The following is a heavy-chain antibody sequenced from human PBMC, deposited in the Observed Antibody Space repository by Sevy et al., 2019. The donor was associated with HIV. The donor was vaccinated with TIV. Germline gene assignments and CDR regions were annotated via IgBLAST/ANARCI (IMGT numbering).Heavy chain of an antibody. Sequence: SETLSLTCAVSGYSMSSNYYWGWIRQPPGKGLEWIGTISHSGSTYYNPSLKSRVTISLDTSKSQFSLKLSSVTAADTAVANCGKSRISSSYDAFDIWGQGTMVTVSS. CDR2: ISHSGST. J-gene: IGHJ3*02. V-gene: IGHV4-38-2*01. CDR1: GYSMSSNYY. D-gene: IGHD3-22*01. CDR3: GKSRISSSYDAFDI.